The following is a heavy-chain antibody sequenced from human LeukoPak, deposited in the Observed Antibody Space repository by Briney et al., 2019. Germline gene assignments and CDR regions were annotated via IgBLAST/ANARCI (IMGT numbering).Heavy chain of an antibody. J-gene: IGHJ4*02. D-gene: IGHD6-19*01. V-gene: IGHV1-18*01. CDR3: ARRIPVAGLDY. CDR1: GYTFTSYG. CDR2: ISAYNGNT. Sequence: ASVKVSCKASGYTFTSYGISWVRQAPGQGLEWMGWISAYNGNTKYSQKFQGRVTITRDTSASTAYMELSSLRSEDTAVYYCARRIPVAGLDYWGQGTLVTVSS.